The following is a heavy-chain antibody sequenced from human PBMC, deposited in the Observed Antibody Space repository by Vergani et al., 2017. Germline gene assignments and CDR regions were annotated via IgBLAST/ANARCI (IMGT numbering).Heavy chain of an antibody. CDR1: GFSFGDYA. Sequence: EVQLVESGGGLVPPGRSLRLSCAASGFSFGDYAMTWVRQAPGKGLEWVSGISGSGVSAYYTDSVKGRFTISRDNSKNMLFLQMNNLRTEDTAIYYCTTPTKWELRYYFDYWGQGTLVTVSS. J-gene: IGHJ4*02. CDR3: TTPTKWELRYYFDY. D-gene: IGHD3-9*01. CDR2: ISGSGVSA. V-gene: IGHV3-23*04.